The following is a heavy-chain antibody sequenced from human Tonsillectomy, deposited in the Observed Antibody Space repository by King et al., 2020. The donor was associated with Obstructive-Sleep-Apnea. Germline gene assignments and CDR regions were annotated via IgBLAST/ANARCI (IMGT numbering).Heavy chain of an antibody. CDR3: AKDKVDDSRTFDY. J-gene: IGHJ4*02. D-gene: IGHD3-22*01. Sequence: VQLVESGGGSVQPGRSLRLTCAASGFRFVDYAMHWVRQAPGKGLEWVSGISWSSSSIGYAESVKGRFTLSRDNAKNSLYLQMNSLRPEDTAFYYCAKDKVDDSRTFDYWGQGTLVTVSS. CDR1: GFRFVDYA. CDR2: ISWSSSSI. V-gene: IGHV3-9*01.